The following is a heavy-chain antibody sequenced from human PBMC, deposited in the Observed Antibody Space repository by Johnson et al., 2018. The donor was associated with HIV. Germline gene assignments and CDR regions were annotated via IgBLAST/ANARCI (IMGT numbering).Heavy chain of an antibody. V-gene: IGHV3-NL1*01. Sequence: QMMLVESGGGVVQPGKSLRLSCAASGFTFSGSAMHWVRQAPGKGLEWISVIYIGGNTYYADSVRGRFTISRDSSKNTVYLQMNSLRAEDTAVYYCARIGAWQLHRAFDIWGQGTMVTVSS. D-gene: IGHD2-15*01. CDR3: ARIGAWQLHRAFDI. CDR1: GFTFSGSA. J-gene: IGHJ3*02. CDR2: IYIGGNT.